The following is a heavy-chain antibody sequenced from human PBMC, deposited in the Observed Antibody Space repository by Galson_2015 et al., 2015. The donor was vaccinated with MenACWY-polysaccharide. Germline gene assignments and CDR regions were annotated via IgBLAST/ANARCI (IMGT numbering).Heavy chain of an antibody. CDR1: GFTFRSFW. V-gene: IGHV3-7*04. Sequence: SLRLPCAASGFTFRSFWMSWVRPAPGTGLEWVAIIKQDGSEKYYVDSVKGRFSIYRDNAKNSLYLQMNSLRLEDTAVYYCARAYCDRTTCCGMDVWGQGTTVTVSS. CDR2: IKQDGSEK. J-gene: IGHJ6*02. CDR3: ARAYCDRTTCCGMDV. D-gene: IGHD2-2*01.